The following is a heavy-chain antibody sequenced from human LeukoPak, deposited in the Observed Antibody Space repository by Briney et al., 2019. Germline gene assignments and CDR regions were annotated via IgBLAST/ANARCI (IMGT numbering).Heavy chain of an antibody. D-gene: IGHD5-24*01. CDR3: ARRSGRRYEY. CDR1: GSSFTNQW. J-gene: IGHJ4*02. CDR2: IKGDGSVE. Sequence: GGSLRLSCAPSGSSFTNQWMNWVRQAPGKGLEWVASIKGDGSVEHYVDSLKGRFTISRDNSKNSLYLQMNSLRVEDTGVYYCARRSGRRYEYWGQGVLVTVSP. V-gene: IGHV3-7*01.